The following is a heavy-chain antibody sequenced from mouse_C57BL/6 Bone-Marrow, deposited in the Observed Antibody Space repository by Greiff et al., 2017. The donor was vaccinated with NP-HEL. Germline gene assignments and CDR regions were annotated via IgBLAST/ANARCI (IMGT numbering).Heavy chain of an antibody. V-gene: IGHV1-80*01. Sequence: QVHVKQSGAELVKPGASVKISCKASGYAFSSYWMNWVKQRPGKGLEWIGQIYPGDGDTNYNGKFKGKATLTADKSSSTAYMQLSSLTSEDSAVYFCARSLLRYGWYFDVWGTGTTVTVSS. CDR1: GYAFSSYW. J-gene: IGHJ1*03. CDR3: ARSLLRYGWYFDV. D-gene: IGHD1-1*01. CDR2: IYPGDGDT.